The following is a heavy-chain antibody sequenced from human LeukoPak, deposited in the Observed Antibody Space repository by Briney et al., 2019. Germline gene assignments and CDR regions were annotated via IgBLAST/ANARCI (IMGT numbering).Heavy chain of an antibody. D-gene: IGHD3-16*02. V-gene: IGHV4-59*01. Sequence: SETLSLTCTVSGSSISSYYWSWIRQPPGKGLEWIGYIYYSGSTNYNPSLKSRVTISVDTSKNQFSLKLSSVTAADTAVYYCARVIHRYDYVWGTYRYFDYWGQGTLVTVSS. J-gene: IGHJ4*02. CDR3: ARVIHRYDYVWGTYRYFDY. CDR1: GSSISSYY. CDR2: IYYSGST.